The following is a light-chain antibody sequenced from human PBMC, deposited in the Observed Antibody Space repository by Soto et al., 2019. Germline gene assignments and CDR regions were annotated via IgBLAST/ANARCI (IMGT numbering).Light chain of an antibody. V-gene: IGLV1-44*01. Sequence: QAVLTQPPSASGTPGQRVTISCSGSSSNIGSNNVNWFQQLPGTAPKLLIYNNNHRPSGVPDRFSGSKSGTSASLAISDLQSEYEADYYCAAWDDTLHGVVFGGGTKLTVL. CDR2: NNN. CDR3: AAWDDTLHGVV. J-gene: IGLJ2*01. CDR1: SSNIGSNN.